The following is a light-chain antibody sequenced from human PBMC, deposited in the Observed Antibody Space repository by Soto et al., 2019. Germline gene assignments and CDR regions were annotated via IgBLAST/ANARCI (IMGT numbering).Light chain of an antibody. J-gene: IGKJ3*01. CDR3: QQRSNWPGT. V-gene: IGKV3-11*01. CDR1: QSVSTY. CDR2: GAS. Sequence: EIVLTQSPATLSLSPGERATLSCRASQSVSTYLVWYQQKPGQAPRLLIYGASTRAAGIPARFSGSGSGTDFTLTITSLQSEDFAVYYCQQRSNWPGTFGPGTKVDIK.